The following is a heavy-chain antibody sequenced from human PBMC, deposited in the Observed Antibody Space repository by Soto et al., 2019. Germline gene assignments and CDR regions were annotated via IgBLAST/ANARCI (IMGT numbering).Heavy chain of an antibody. V-gene: IGHV1-69*13. D-gene: IGHD2-15*01. CDR1: GYTFTSYG. Sequence: SVKVSCKASGYTFTSYGISWVRQAPGQGLEWMGGISPFIGTANYAQKFQGRVTITADESTSTAYMELSSLRSEDTAVYYCARDPSYCSGGSCYSFAFDYWGQGTLVTVSS. J-gene: IGHJ4*02. CDR2: ISPFIGTA. CDR3: ARDPSYCSGGSCYSFAFDY.